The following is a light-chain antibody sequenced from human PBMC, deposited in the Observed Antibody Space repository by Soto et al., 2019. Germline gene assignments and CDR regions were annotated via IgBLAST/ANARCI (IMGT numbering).Light chain of an antibody. CDR2: GAS. V-gene: IGKV3-15*01. CDR3: QQYNNWPMT. J-gene: IGKJ1*01. Sequence: EIVMTQSPATLSVSPGERATLSCRASQSVSSNLAWYQQKPGQAPRLLIYGASTRATGIPARFSGSGSGTEFTLTISSLQSEDFVVYYSQQYNNWPMTFGQGTKVEIK. CDR1: QSVSSN.